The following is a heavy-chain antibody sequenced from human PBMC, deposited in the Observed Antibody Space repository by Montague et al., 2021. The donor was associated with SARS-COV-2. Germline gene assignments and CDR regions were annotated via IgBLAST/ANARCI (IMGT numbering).Heavy chain of an antibody. D-gene: IGHD3-10*01. CDR3: ASFTMVRGAPGYGMDV. CDR2: ISTRSTYT. Sequence: SLRLSCAASGFTFSDCYMTLIRQAPGKGLEWLSYISTRSTYTNYADSVKGRFTISRDDAKNSLYLQMNSPRAEDTAVYYCASFTMVRGAPGYGMDVWGHGTTVTVSS. V-gene: IGHV3-11*03. CDR1: GFTFSDCY. J-gene: IGHJ6*02.